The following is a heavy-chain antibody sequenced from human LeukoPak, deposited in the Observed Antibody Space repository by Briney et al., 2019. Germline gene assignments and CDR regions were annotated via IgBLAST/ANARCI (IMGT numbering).Heavy chain of an antibody. CDR3: ASSVVHDSSGYYYYYMDV. D-gene: IGHD3-22*01. CDR2: IYVRGST. V-gene: IGHV4-59*08. CDR1: GASISSYY. Sequence: SETLSLTCSVSGASISSYYWNWVRQPPGKGLEWIGNIYVRGSTNYNPSLKSRVSISVDTSKNQFSLKMSSVTAADTAVYYCASSVVHDSSGYYYYYMDVWGKGTTVTVSS. J-gene: IGHJ6*03.